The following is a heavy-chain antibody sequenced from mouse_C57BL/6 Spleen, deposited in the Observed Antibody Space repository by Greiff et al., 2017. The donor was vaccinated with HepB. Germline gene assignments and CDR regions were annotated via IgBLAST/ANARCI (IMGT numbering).Heavy chain of an antibody. V-gene: IGHV1-22*01. CDR1: GYTFTDYN. CDR3: ARERVYSNFDY. Sequence: VQLQQSGAELVKPGASVKMSCKASGYTFTDYNMHWVKQSHGKSLEWIGYINPNNGGTSYNQKFKGKATLTVNKSSSTAYMELRSLTSEDSAVYYCARERVYSNFDYWGQGTTLTVSS. D-gene: IGHD2-5*01. J-gene: IGHJ2*01. CDR2: INPNNGGT.